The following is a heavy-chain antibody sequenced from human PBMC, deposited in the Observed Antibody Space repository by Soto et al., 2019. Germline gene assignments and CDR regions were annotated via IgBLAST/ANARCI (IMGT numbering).Heavy chain of an antibody. J-gene: IGHJ4*02. D-gene: IGHD1-26*01. CDR2: IIPIFGTA. CDR3: ARDCGMHSGGIDY. V-gene: IGHV1-69*01. Sequence: QVQLVQSGAEVKKHGSSVNVSCKASGGTFSSYSINWVRQAPGQGLEWMGEIIPIFGTAHDAQKFQGRVTIAADESTSTAYMELSSLRAEDTAVYFCARDCGMHSGGIDYWGQGTVVTVSS. CDR1: GGTFSSYS.